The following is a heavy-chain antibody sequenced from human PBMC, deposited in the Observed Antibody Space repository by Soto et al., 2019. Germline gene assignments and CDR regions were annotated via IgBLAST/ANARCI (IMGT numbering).Heavy chain of an antibody. CDR2: IHYSGRN. CDR1: GASISTTSFY. J-gene: IGHJ4*02. D-gene: IGHD4-17*01. Sequence: SETLSLTCTVSGASISTTSFYWGWIRQPPGKGLEWIGNIHYSGRNYNNPSLKSRVTISVDTSNNQFSLNLSSVTAADTAIYYCARDRYGVPRGDYFDSWGQGILVTVSS. V-gene: IGHV4-39*07. CDR3: ARDRYGVPRGDYFDS.